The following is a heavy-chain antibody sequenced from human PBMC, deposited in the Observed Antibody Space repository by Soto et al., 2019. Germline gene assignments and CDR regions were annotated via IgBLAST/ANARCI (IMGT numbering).Heavy chain of an antibody. CDR3: AREKRVVGATTFYYYYGMDV. V-gene: IGHV1-3*01. D-gene: IGHD1-26*01. Sequence: SVQVSCRASGYTFPSYAMHWVRQAPGQRLEWMGWINAGNGNTKYSQKFQGRVTITRDTSASTAYMELSSLRSEDTAVYYCAREKRVVGATTFYYYYGMDVWGQGTTVTVSS. CDR1: GYTFPSYA. J-gene: IGHJ6*02. CDR2: INAGNGNT.